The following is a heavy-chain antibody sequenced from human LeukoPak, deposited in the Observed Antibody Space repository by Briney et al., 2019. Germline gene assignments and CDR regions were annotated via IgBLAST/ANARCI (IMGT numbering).Heavy chain of an antibody. D-gene: IGHD6-19*01. V-gene: IGHV3-23*01. Sequence: AGGSLRLSCAASGFTFSSYAMSWVRQAPGKGLEWVSAISGSGGSTYYADSVKGRFTISRDNSKNTLYLQMNSLRAEDTASYYCARDTIAVAGTFDYWGQGTLVTVSS. J-gene: IGHJ4*02. CDR3: ARDTIAVAGTFDY. CDR2: ISGSGGST. CDR1: GFTFSSYA.